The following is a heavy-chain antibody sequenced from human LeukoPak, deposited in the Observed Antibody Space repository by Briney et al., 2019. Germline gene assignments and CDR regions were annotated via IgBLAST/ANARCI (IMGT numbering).Heavy chain of an antibody. CDR2: INPSGGST. Sequence: ASVKVSCKASGYTFTSYYMHWVRQAPGQGLEWMGIINPSGGSTSYAQKFQGRVTMTRDMSTSTVYMELSRLRSDDTAVYYCARDRTYYYDSSGYHDAFDIWGQGTMVTVSS. J-gene: IGHJ3*02. CDR3: ARDRTYYYDSSGYHDAFDI. V-gene: IGHV1-46*01. CDR1: GYTFTSYY. D-gene: IGHD3-22*01.